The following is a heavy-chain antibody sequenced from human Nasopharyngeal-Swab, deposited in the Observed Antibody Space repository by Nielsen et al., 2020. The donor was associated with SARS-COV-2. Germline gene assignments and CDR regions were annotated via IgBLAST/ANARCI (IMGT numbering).Heavy chain of an antibody. V-gene: IGHV3-11*01. J-gene: IGHJ4*02. CDR1: GFTFSDYY. D-gene: IGHD6-13*01. Sequence: GGSLRLSCAASGFTFSDYYMSWIRQAPGKGLEWVSYISSSGSTIYYVDSVKGRFTISRDNAKNSLYLQMNSLRAEDTAVYYCARVDIAAAGTWLFDYWGQGTLVTVSS. CDR2: ISSSGSTI. CDR3: ARVDIAAAGTWLFDY.